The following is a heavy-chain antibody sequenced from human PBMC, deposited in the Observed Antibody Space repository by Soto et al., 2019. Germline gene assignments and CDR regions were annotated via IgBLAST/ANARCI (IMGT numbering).Heavy chain of an antibody. Sequence: QVPLVESGGGVVQPGRSLRLSCTGSGFTLSTYGMHWVRQAPGKGLEWVAVISSDGSKKYYADSVKGRLTILRDNSKNTLYLQVNSLRAEDTAVYYCATDRRGGREKNYYGMDLWGQGTTVTVSS. D-gene: IGHD3-10*01. J-gene: IGHJ6*02. V-gene: IGHV3-30*03. CDR3: ATDRRGGREKNYYGMDL. CDR1: GFTLSTYG. CDR2: ISSDGSKK.